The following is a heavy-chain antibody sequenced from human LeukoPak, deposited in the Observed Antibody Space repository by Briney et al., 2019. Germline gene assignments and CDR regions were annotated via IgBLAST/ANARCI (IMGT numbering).Heavy chain of an antibody. D-gene: IGHD2-21*02. Sequence: SETLSLTCAVSGYSLSSSNWWGWIRQPPGKGLEWIGYIYYSGSTYYNPSLKSRVTISVDSSKNQFSLKLSSVTAADTAVYYCARGPRKVWRVTKVNSNWFDPWGQGTLVTVSS. CDR1: GYSLSSSNW. J-gene: IGHJ5*02. CDR3: ARGPRKVWRVTKVNSNWFDP. V-gene: IGHV4-28*03. CDR2: IYYSGST.